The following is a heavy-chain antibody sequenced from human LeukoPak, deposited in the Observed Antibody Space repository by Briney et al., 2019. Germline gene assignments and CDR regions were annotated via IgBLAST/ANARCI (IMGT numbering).Heavy chain of an antibody. J-gene: IGHJ6*03. CDR3: ARDPDFDWLLYVEGYMDV. CDR1: GFTFSSYG. V-gene: IGHV3-30*02. Sequence: SGGSLRLSCAASGFTFSSYGMHWVRQAPGKGLEWVAFIRYDGSNKYYADSVKGRFTISRDTSKNTLYLHVNSLRPEDTAVYYCARDPDFDWLLYVEGYMDVWGKGTTVTVSS. CDR2: IRYDGSNK. D-gene: IGHD3-9*01.